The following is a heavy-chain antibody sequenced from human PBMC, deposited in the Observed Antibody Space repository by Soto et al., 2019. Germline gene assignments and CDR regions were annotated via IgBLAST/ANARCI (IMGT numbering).Heavy chain of an antibody. Sequence: PGGSLRLSCVASGLIFSSYGMTWVRQAPGKGLEWVSGISRGGDSAYYADSVKGRFAIYRDNSKKTVYLQMNSLRAEDTAVYYCAKDGDIVLLAADFWGQGTLVTVSS. J-gene: IGHJ4*02. V-gene: IGHV3-23*01. CDR1: GLIFSSYG. CDR2: ISRGGDSA. CDR3: AKDGDIVLLAADF. D-gene: IGHD2-8*02.